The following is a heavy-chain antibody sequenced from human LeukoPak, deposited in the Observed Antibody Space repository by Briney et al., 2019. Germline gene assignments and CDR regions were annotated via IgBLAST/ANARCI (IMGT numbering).Heavy chain of an antibody. CDR3: ARSAIDAFDI. Sequence: PSETLSLTCTASGGSISSYYWSWIRQPPGKGLEWIGYIYYSGSTNYNPSLKSRVSISVDTSKNQFSLKLSSVTAADTAVYYCARSAIDAFDIWGQGTMVTVSS. CDR2: IYYSGST. D-gene: IGHD6-25*01. J-gene: IGHJ3*02. CDR1: GGSISSYY. V-gene: IGHV4-59*08.